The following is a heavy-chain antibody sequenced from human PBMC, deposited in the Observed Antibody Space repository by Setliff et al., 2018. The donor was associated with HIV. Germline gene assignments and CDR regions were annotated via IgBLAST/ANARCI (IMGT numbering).Heavy chain of an antibody. Sequence: PGKGLEWIGYVRQGGATKYNPAFQSRVTISLETSKNQVFLSLASVTAADTAVYFSAREDPNTYRPFDYWGQGSLVTVS. J-gene: IGHJ4*03. CDR3: AREDPNTYRPFDY. CDR2: VRQGGAT. V-gene: IGHV4-59*01.